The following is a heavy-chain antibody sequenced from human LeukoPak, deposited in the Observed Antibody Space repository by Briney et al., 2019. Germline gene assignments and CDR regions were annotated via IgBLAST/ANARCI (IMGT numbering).Heavy chain of an antibody. J-gene: IGHJ4*02. CDR1: GFTFSSYE. Sequence: PGGSLRLSCAASGFTFSSYEMNWVRQAPGKGLEWVSYISSSGSTIYYADSVKGRFTISRDNAKNSLYLQINSLRAEDTAVYYCARAFTAIITYFDYWGQGTLVTVSS. CDR3: ARAFTAIITYFDY. D-gene: IGHD5-18*01. CDR2: ISSSGSTI. V-gene: IGHV3-48*03.